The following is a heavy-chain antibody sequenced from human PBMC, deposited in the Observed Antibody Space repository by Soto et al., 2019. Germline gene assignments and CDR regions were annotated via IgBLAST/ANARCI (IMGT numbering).Heavy chain of an antibody. D-gene: IGHD3-9*01. Sequence: LETLSLTCTVSGVSITSYFWSWIRQTPGKGLDWIGSISFSGATYSNPSLKGRAALSVDTSENHLSLTLNSVTSADTAVYFCARDRGDGYTRYFELWGQAKQVNVSS. V-gene: IGHV4-59*01. CDR3: ARDRGDGYTRYFEL. CDR2: ISFSGAT. CDR1: GVSITSYF. J-gene: IGHJ4*02.